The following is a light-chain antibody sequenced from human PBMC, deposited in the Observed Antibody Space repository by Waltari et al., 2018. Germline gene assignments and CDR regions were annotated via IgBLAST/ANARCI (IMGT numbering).Light chain of an antibody. J-gene: IGLJ1*01. Sequence: QSVLTQPPSLSGAPGQRVTISCTGSSSNIGAGYGVQWYQQFPGTAPKLPIYDNRIRPSVVPARCSGSKSGTSASLAITGLQAEDEADYYCQSYDSSLRGFYVFGTGTKVTV. CDR2: DNR. V-gene: IGLV1-40*01. CDR1: SSNIGAGYG. CDR3: QSYDSSLRGFYV.